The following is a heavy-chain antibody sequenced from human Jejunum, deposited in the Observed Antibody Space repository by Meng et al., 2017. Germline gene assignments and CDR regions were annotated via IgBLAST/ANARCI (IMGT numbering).Heavy chain of an antibody. CDR1: GHTFTNY. Sequence: QVQLVQSGAEVKKPGASVEVSCKASGHTFTNYMHWVRQAPGQGLEWMGLINLSGGATSYAHKFRGRVTMTSDASTTTVYMDLSSLESEDTAVYYCATGGDSSGWFGLAGWGQGTLVTVSS. J-gene: IGHJ4*02. V-gene: IGHV1-46*01. CDR3: ATGGDSSGWFGLAG. CDR2: INLSGGAT. D-gene: IGHD6-19*01.